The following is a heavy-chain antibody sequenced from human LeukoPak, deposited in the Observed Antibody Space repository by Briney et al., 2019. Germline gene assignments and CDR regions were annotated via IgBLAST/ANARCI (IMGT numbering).Heavy chain of an antibody. V-gene: IGHV3-11*01. CDR3: VKDQGVYYDTSHFY. CDR2: ISHTGTTM. CDR1: GFTFSDHY. J-gene: IGHJ4*02. D-gene: IGHD3-22*01. Sequence: GGSLRLSCAASGFTFSDHYMSWIRQAPGKGLEWVSYISHTGTTMYYADSVKGRFTISRDNSKNTLYLQMNSLRAEDTAIYYCVKDQGVYYDTSHFYWGQGTLVTVSS.